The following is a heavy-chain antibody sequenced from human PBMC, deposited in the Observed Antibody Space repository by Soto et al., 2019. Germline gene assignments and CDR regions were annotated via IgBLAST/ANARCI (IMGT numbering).Heavy chain of an antibody. CDR1: GYTFTSYD. CDR3: AATGYCSGGSCYSYYYYYMDV. J-gene: IGHJ6*03. V-gene: IGHV1-8*01. Sequence: ASVKVSCKASGYTFTSYDINWVRQATGQGLEWMGWMNPNSGNTGYAQKFQGRVTMTRNTSISTAYMELSSLRSEDTAVYYCAATGYCSGGSCYSYYYYYMDVWGKGTTVTGSS. CDR2: MNPNSGNT. D-gene: IGHD2-15*01.